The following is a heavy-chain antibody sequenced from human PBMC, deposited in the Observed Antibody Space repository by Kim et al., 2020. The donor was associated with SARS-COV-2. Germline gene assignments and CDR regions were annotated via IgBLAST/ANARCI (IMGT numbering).Heavy chain of an antibody. CDR1: GLNFGDYA. Sequence: GGSLRLSCTTSGLNFGDYAMSWFRQAPGKGLEWVAFIRSKRYGETTEYAASVKGRFTISGDDSKRIAYLQMNGLKTEDTAVYYCTSGPYYYDSAAYYHDYSGQGNLVTVSS. D-gene: IGHD3-22*01. V-gene: IGHV3-49*03. CDR2: IRSKRYGETT. J-gene: IGHJ4*02. CDR3: TSGPYYYDSAAYYHDY.